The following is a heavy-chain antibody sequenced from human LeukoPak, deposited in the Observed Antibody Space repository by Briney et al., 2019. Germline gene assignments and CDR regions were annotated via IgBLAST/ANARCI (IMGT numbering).Heavy chain of an antibody. CDR2: MNPNSGNT. D-gene: IGHD6-13*01. Sequence: ASVKVSCKASGYTFTSYDINWVRQATGQGREWMGWMNPNSGNTGYAQKFQGRVTMTRNTSISTAYMELSSLRSEDTAVYYCARVGRYSSSWYYYYYYYMDVWGKGTTVTISS. CDR3: ARVGRYSSSWYYYYYYYMDV. V-gene: IGHV1-8*01. J-gene: IGHJ6*03. CDR1: GYTFTSYD.